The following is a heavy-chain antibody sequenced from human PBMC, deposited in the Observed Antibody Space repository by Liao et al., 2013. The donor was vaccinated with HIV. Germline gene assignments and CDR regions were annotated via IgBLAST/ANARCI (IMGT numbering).Heavy chain of an antibody. J-gene: IGHJ4*02. CDR2: IYTSGST. V-gene: IGHV4-61*02. CDR1: GGSISSGHYY. Sequence: QVQLQESGPGLVKPSQTLSLTCTVSGGSISSGHYYWSWIRRPAGKGLEWIGRIYTSGSTNYNPSLKSRVTMSVDTSRNQFSLKLNSVTAADTAVYYCARGGPNLVFWGQGTLVTVSS. D-gene: IGHD5-12*01. CDR3: ARGGPNLVF.